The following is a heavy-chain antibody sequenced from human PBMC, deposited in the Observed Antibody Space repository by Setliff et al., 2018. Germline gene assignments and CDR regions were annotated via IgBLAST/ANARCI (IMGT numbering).Heavy chain of an antibody. J-gene: IGHJ6*03. D-gene: IGHD1-1*01. CDR1: GFSFSNYA. V-gene: IGHV3-30*07. Sequence: PGGSLRLSCAASGFSFSNYAMHWVRQAPGKGLEWVAVISYDGINKYYADSVRGRFTISRDNSKNTLYLQMNSLRVEDTAVYYCARQYNDYYYYYMDVWGRGTTVTVSS. CDR2: ISYDGINK. CDR3: ARQYNDYYYYYMDV.